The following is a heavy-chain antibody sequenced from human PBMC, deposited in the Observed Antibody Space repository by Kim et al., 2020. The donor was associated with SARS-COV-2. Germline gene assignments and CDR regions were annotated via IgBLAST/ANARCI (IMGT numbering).Heavy chain of an antibody. Sequence: AECMNGRFTISRDNYKKTMYLQMNSLGAEDTAVYYCAKDVTLEVYCCDYWGQGTLVTVSS. CDR3: AKDVTLEVYCCDY. V-gene: IGHV3-30*02. D-gene: IGHD2-21*02. J-gene: IGHJ4*02.